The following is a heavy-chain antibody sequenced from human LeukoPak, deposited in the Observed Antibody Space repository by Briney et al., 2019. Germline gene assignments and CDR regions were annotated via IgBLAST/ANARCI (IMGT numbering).Heavy chain of an antibody. J-gene: IGHJ6*02. CDR2: IYTSGST. D-gene: IGHD4-11*01. V-gene: IGHV4-4*07. CDR3: SRDRYSNYEYYYYGMDV. CDR1: GGSISSYY. Sequence: PSETLSLTCTVSGGSISSYYLSWIRQPAGKGLEWIGRIYTSGSTNYNPSLKSRLNMSIDTSKNQFYLNLSSVTAADTAVYYCSRDRYSNYEYYYYGMDVWGQGTTVTVSS.